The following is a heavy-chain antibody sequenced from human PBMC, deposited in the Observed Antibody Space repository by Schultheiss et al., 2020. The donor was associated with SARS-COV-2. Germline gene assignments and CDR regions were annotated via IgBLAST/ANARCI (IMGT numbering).Heavy chain of an antibody. Sequence: GSLRLSCTVSGGSISSYYWSWIRQPPGKGLEWIGYIYYSGSTNYNPSLKSRVTISVDTSKNQFSLKLSSVTATDTAVYYCARHGQQLVVYNWFDLWGQGTLVTVSS. J-gene: IGHJ5*02. CDR3: ARHGQQLVVYNWFDL. V-gene: IGHV4-59*08. D-gene: IGHD6-13*01. CDR2: IYYSGST. CDR1: GGSISSYY.